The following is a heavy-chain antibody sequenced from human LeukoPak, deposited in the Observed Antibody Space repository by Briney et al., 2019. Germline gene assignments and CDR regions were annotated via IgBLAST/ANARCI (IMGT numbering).Heavy chain of an antibody. Sequence: PSETLSLTCTVSGGSISCGSYYWSWIRQPAGKGLEWIGRIYTSGSTNYNPSLKSRVTISVDTSKNQSSLKLSSVTAADTAVYYCARRRVDTAMIWAFDYWGQGTLVTVSS. D-gene: IGHD5-18*01. CDR2: IYTSGST. J-gene: IGHJ4*02. CDR3: ARRRVDTAMIWAFDY. V-gene: IGHV4-61*02. CDR1: GGSISCGSYY.